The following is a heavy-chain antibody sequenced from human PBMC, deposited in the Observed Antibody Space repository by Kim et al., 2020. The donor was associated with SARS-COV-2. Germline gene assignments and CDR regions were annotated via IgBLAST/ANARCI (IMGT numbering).Heavy chain of an antibody. Sequence: SSPSFQGQVTISADKSISPAYLQWSSLKASDTAMYYCARQEATVTKADYWGQGTLVTVSS. D-gene: IGHD4-17*01. CDR3: ARQEATVTKADY. V-gene: IGHV5-51*01. J-gene: IGHJ4*02.